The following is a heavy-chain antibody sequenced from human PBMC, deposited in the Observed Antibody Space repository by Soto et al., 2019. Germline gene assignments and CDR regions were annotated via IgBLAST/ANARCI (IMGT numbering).Heavy chain of an antibody. Sequence: QPGGSLRLSCAASGFTFSSYWMSWVRQAPGKGLEWVANIKQDGSEKYYVDSVKGRFTISRDNAKNSLYLQMNSLRAEDTAVYYCARDGESRRIMGSRIITIFGVAPRATTYGMDVWGQGTTVTVSS. D-gene: IGHD3-3*01. V-gene: IGHV3-7*03. CDR3: ARDGESRRIMGSRIITIFGVAPRATTYGMDV. CDR1: GFTFSSYW. CDR2: IKQDGSEK. J-gene: IGHJ6*02.